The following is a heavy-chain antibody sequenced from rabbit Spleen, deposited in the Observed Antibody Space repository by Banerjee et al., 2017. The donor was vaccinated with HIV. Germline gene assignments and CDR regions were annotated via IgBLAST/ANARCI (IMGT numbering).Heavy chain of an antibody. CDR2: IDSGSSGFT. D-gene: IGHD4-2*01. J-gene: IGHJ4*01. Sequence: QSLEESGGDLVKPGASLTLTCTASGFSLSNNYVMCWVRQAPGKGLEWIACIDSGSSGFTYFATWAKGRFTVSKTSSTTVTLQMTSLTVADTATYFCARRNIGNYGNYAGAFNLWAKGPWSPS. CDR3: ARRNIGNYGNYAGAFNL. V-gene: IGHV1S40*01. CDR1: GFSLSNNYV.